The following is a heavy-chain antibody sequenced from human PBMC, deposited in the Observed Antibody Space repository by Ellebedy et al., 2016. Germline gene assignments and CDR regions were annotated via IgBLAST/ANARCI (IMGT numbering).Heavy chain of an antibody. CDR1: GYTLTELS. CDR3: ATRPYSSSWLGNFDY. V-gene: IGHV1-69*06. CDR2: IIPIFGTA. J-gene: IGHJ4*02. D-gene: IGHD6-13*01. Sequence: SVKVSXKVSGYTLTELSMHWVRQAPGQGLEWMGGIIPIFGTANYAQKFQGRVTITADKSTSTAYMELSSLRSEDTAVYYCATRPYSSSWLGNFDYWGQGTLVTVSS.